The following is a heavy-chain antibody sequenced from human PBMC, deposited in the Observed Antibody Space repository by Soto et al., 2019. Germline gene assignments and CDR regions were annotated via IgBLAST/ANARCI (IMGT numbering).Heavy chain of an antibody. J-gene: IGHJ6*03. CDR3: AMGYCSSTSCYAGGVWYYYYTDV. Sequence: ASVKVSCKAFGYIFTSYYMHWVRQAPGQGLEWMGIINPSGGSTSYAQKFQGRVTMTRDTSTSTVYMELSSLRSEDTAVYYCAMGYCSSTSCYAGGVWYYYYTDVWGKGTTVTVSS. V-gene: IGHV1-46*01. CDR2: INPSGGST. CDR1: GYIFTSYY. D-gene: IGHD2-2*01.